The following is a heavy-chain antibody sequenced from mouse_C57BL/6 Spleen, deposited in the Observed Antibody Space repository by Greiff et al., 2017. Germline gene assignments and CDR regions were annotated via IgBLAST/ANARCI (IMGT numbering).Heavy chain of an antibody. J-gene: IGHJ3*01. CDR1: GYTFPSYW. D-gene: IGHD2-3*01. CDR3: AREDDGYYGDPPSFAY. Sequence: VKLMESGAELAKPGASVKLSCKASGYTFPSYWMHWVKQRPGQGLEWIGYINPSSGYTKYTQKFQDKATLTADKSSSTAYMQLSSLTYEDSAVXYCAREDDGYYGDPPSFAYWGQGTLGTVSA. V-gene: IGHV1-7*01. CDR2: INPSSGYT.